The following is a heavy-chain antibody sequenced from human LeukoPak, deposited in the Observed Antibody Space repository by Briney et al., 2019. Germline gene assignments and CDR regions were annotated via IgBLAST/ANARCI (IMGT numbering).Heavy chain of an antibody. V-gene: IGHV3-73*01. CDR2: IRSKANSYVT. CDR1: GLSFSGAA. Sequence: GGSLRLSCAASGLSFSGAAMHWVRQASGRGLEWLGRIRSKANSYVTAYAASVNGRFIISRDDSRNTAYLQMNSLQTEDTAVYYCTRHSDKYCSGAGCYVYNFYGMDVWGQGTTVTVSS. D-gene: IGHD2-15*01. CDR3: TRHSDKYCSGAGCYVYNFYGMDV. J-gene: IGHJ6*02.